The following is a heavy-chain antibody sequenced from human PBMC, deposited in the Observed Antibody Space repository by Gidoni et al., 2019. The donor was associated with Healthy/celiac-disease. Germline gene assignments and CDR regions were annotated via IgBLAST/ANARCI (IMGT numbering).Heavy chain of an antibody. CDR3: ARASAAGELLANYYYYGMDV. J-gene: IGHJ6*02. Sequence: QVQLVQSGAEVKKPGASVKVSCKASGYTFTGYYMHWVRQAPGQGLEWMGWINPNSGGTNYAQKFQGWVTMTRDTSISTAYMELSRLRSDDTAVYYCARASAAGELLANYYYYGMDVWGQGTTVTVSS. V-gene: IGHV1-2*04. D-gene: IGHD3-10*01. CDR2: INPNSGGT. CDR1: GYTFTGYY.